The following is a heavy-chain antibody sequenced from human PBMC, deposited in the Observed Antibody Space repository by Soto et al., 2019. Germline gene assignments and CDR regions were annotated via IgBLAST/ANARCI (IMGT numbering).Heavy chain of an antibody. CDR2: VSCNSEIV. D-gene: IGHD2-15*01. Sequence: EVQLVESGGGLVQPGRSLRLSCEASGFKFGDYAMHWVRQAPGKGLEWVAGVSCNSEIVGYADYVKGRFTISRDNAKNSLYLEMNSLRTEDTALYYCAKDRGPCSGNKGSSLYYYDGMDVWGQGTTVTVSS. CDR1: GFKFGDYA. V-gene: IGHV3-9*01. J-gene: IGHJ6*02. CDR3: AKDRGPCSGNKGSSLYYYDGMDV.